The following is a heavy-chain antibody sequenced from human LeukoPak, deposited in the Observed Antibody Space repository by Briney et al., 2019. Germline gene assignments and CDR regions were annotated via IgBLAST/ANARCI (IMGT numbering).Heavy chain of an antibody. V-gene: IGHV4-34*01. CDR1: GGSFSGYY. CDR2: INHSGST. D-gene: IGHD2-2*02. J-gene: IGHJ6*02. Sequence: SETLSLTCAVYGGSFSGYYWSWNRQPPGKGLEWIGEINHSGSTNYNPSLKSRVTISVDTSKNQFSLKLSSVTAADTAVYYCARWAALGYCSSTSCYRRGYYYYGMDVWGQGTTVTVSS. CDR3: ARWAALGYCSSTSCYRRGYYYYGMDV.